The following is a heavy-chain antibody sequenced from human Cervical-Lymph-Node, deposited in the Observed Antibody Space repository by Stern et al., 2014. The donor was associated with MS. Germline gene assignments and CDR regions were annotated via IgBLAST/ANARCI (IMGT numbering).Heavy chain of an antibody. CDR3: ARDRQLWSREYYGMDV. V-gene: IGHV1-69*01. Sequence: VQLVESGAEVKKPGSSVKVSCKASGGTFSSYAISWVRQAPGQGLEWMGGIIPIFGTANYAQKFQGRVTITADESTSTAYMELSSLRSEDTAVYYCARDRQLWSREYYGMDVWGQGTTVTVSS. CDR2: IIPIFGTA. J-gene: IGHJ6*02. CDR1: GGTFSSYA. D-gene: IGHD5-18*01.